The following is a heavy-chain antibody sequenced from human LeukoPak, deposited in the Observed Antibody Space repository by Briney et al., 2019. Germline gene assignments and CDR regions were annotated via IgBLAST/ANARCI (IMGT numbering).Heavy chain of an antibody. Sequence: PGGSLRLSCAASGFTFSSHGIHWVRQAPGKGLEWVAVISYDGSNKYYADSVKGRFTISRDNSKNTLYLQMNSLRAEDTAVYYCAKDDSRRPIWGQGTMVTVSS. D-gene: IGHD6-13*01. V-gene: IGHV3-30*18. CDR2: ISYDGSNK. CDR1: GFTFSSHG. J-gene: IGHJ3*02. CDR3: AKDDSRRPI.